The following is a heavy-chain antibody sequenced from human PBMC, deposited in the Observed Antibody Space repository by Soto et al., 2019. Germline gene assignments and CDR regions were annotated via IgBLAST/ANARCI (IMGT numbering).Heavy chain of an antibody. CDR3: ARGIHRGVYYFDY. Sequence: SVKVSCKASGGTFSSYAISWVRQAPGQGLEWMGGIIPIFGTANYAQKFQGRVTITADESTSTAYMELSSLRSEDTAVYYCARGIHRGVYYFDYWGQGTLVTVSS. V-gene: IGHV1-69*13. J-gene: IGHJ4*02. CDR1: GGTFSSYA. CDR2: IIPIFGTA. D-gene: IGHD5-18*01.